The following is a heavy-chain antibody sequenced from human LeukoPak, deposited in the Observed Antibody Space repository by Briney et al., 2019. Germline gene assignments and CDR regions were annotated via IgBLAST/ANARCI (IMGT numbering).Heavy chain of an antibody. V-gene: IGHV3-23*01. CDR3: AKDRLLNCRGDCYISDY. J-gene: IGHJ4*02. CDR1: GFTLRSYV. D-gene: IGHD2-21*02. CDR2: ISGSGDST. Sequence: GGSLRLSCVASGFTLRSYVMNWVRQTPGKGLEWVSSISGSGDSTFYADSVKGRFIISRDNSKNTLYLQVNGLRTEDTAVYYCAKDRLLNCRGDCYISDYWGQGTVVTVSS.